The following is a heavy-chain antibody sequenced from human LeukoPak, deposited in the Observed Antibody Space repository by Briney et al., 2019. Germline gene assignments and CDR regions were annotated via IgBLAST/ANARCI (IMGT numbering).Heavy chain of an antibody. V-gene: IGHV3-30*04. J-gene: IGHJ4*02. CDR2: ISYDGSNK. CDR1: GFTFSSYA. Sequence: GRSLRLSCAASGFTFSSYAMDWVRQAPGKGLEWVAVISYDGSNKYYADSVKGRFTISRDNSKNTLYLQMNSLTVEDTAVYYCAKDNWLPSSPAVAGLGDWNQGTLVTVSS. D-gene: IGHD6-19*01. CDR3: AKDNWLPSSPAVAGLGD.